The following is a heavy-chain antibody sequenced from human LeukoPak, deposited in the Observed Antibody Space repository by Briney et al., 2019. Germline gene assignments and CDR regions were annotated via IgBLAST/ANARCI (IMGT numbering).Heavy chain of an antibody. CDR1: GGSISSYY. Sequence: TSETLSLTCTVSGGSISSYYWSWIRQPPGKGLEWIGYIYYSGSTNYNPSLKSRVTISVDTSKNQFSLKLSSVTAADTAVYYCARAGRDGYNHDYWGQGTLVTVSS. D-gene: IGHD5-24*01. CDR2: IYYSGST. V-gene: IGHV4-59*01. J-gene: IGHJ4*02. CDR3: ARAGRDGYNHDY.